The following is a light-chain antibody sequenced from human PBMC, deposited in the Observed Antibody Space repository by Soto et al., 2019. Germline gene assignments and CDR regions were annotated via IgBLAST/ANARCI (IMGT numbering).Light chain of an antibody. J-gene: IGKJ1*01. CDR2: DAS. CDR1: QSIGLA. Sequence: EIVLTQSPATLSLSPGERATLSCRASQSIGLAIAWYQHKPGQAPRLLIFDASQRATGLPARFRGSGCGTDFTLSISSLEAEDFSGYLWQQRSDRPSWTFGQGTKVESK. V-gene: IGKV3-11*01. CDR3: QQRSDRPSWT.